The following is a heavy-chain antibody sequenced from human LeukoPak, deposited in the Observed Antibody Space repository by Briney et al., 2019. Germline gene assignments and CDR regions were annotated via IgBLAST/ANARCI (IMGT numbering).Heavy chain of an antibody. CDR2: FYHGGST. Sequence: PSETLSLTCTVSGYSISTGYYWDWIRQPPGKGLEWIGTFYHGGSTYYNPSLKSRVTISVDTSKNQFSLNLTSVTAADTAVYYCARLGRYFDWLPYYYYMDVWGKGTTVTVSS. CDR3: ARLGRYFDWLPYYYYMDV. D-gene: IGHD3-9*01. V-gene: IGHV4-38-2*02. CDR1: GYSISTGYY. J-gene: IGHJ6*03.